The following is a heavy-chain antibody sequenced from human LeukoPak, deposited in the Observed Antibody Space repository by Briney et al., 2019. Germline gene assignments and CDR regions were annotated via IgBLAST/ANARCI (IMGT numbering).Heavy chain of an antibody. Sequence: ASVKVSCKASGYTFTSYAMHWVRQAPGQRLEWMGWINAGNGNTKYSQEFQGRATMTRDTSISTAYMELSRLRSDDTAVYYCARDRGVDYCSGGSCSHYYYYMDVWGKGTTVTISS. V-gene: IGHV1-3*01. CDR1: GYTFTSYA. CDR2: INAGNGNT. D-gene: IGHD2-15*01. J-gene: IGHJ6*03. CDR3: ARDRGVDYCSGGSCSHYYYYMDV.